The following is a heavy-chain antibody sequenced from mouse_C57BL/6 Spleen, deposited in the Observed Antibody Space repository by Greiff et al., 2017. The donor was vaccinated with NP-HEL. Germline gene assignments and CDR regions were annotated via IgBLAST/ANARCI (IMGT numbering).Heavy chain of an antibody. J-gene: IGHJ3*01. CDR3: TTGHYSNFDY. CDR1: GFNIKDDY. V-gene: IGHV14-4*01. CDR2: IDPENGDT. Sequence: EVQLQQSGAELVRPGASVKLSCTASGFNIKDDYMHWVKQRPEQGLEWIGWIDPENGDTEYASKFQGKATITADTSSNTAYLQLSSLTSEDTAVYYCTTGHYSNFDYWGQGTLVTVSA. D-gene: IGHD2-5*01.